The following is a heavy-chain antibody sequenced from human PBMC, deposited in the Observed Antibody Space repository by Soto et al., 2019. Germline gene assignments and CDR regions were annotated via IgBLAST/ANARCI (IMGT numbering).Heavy chain of an antibody. J-gene: IGHJ4*03. CDR2: VSGDGYAS. CDR1: GFTFSSNA. V-gene: IGHV3-23*01. Sequence: EVRLLESGGGLVQPGESLRLSCAGSGFTFSSNAMSWVRQAPGKGLEWVSSVSGDGYASDYADSVKGRFTVSRHNSKNTLYLQMNSLRSEDTAVYYCAKRHYYGSGSFALATWGQGTLVTVSS. CDR3: AKRHYYGSGSFALAT. D-gene: IGHD3-10*01.